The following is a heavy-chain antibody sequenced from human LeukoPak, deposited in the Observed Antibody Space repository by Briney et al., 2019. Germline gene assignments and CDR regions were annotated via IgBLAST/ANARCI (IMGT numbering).Heavy chain of an antibody. V-gene: IGHV3-23*01. Sequence: PGGSLRLSCAASGFTFSNYAMGWVRQAPGKGLEWVSTIRDSGAYGFYADSVKGRFTISRDNSKNRLYLEMYSLTTEDTAVYFCVRLNEGFYYYYMDVWGKGATVTVSS. CDR3: VRLNEGFYYYYMDV. D-gene: IGHD1-1*01. CDR1: GFTFSNYA. CDR2: IRDSGAYG. J-gene: IGHJ6*03.